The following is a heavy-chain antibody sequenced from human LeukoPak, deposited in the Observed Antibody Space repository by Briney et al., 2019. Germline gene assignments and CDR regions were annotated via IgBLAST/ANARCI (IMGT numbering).Heavy chain of an antibody. CDR2: IKNKHEHQAT. V-gene: IGHV3-15*07. Sequence: GGSLRLSCVASGFDFSGAYMNWVRQAPGKGLEWVGLIKNKHEHQATDYAAPVRERFIITRDDSSSTLFLQMNSLKTEDTAVYYCVTDANRILGARGTGYWGQGILVTVSS. D-gene: IGHD1-26*01. CDR1: GFDFSGAY. CDR3: VTDANRILGARGTGY. J-gene: IGHJ4*02.